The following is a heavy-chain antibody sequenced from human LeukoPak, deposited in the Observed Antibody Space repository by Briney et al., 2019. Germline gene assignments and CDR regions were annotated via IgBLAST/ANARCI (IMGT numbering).Heavy chain of an antibody. CDR3: ARDRSGPFLFDY. V-gene: IGHV4-38-2*02. J-gene: IGHJ4*02. CDR1: GGSISSGYY. CDR2: IYHSGST. Sequence: SETLSLTCTVSGGSISSGYYWGWIRQPPGKGLEWIGSIYHSGSTYYNPSLKSRVTISVDTSKNQFSLRLSSVTAADTAVYYCARDRSGPFLFDYWGQGTLVTVSS.